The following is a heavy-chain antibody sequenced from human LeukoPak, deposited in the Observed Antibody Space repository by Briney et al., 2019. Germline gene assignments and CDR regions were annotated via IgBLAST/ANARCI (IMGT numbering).Heavy chain of an antibody. J-gene: IGHJ4*02. CDR2: FYNSGRS. D-gene: IGHD3-16*01. V-gene: IGHV4-59*01. CDR1: DDSISDYY. CDR3: TRGAGWLIDY. Sequence: PSETLSLTCTVSDDSISDYYRGWIRQPPGKGLEWIGYFYNSGRSTYNPSLKSRVTISADTSKNHFSLKLDSVTTADTAVYYCTRGAGWLIDYWGQGILVTVSS.